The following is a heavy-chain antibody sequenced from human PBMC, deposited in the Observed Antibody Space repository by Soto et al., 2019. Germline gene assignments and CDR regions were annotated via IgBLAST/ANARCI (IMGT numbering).Heavy chain of an antibody. D-gene: IGHD2-21*01. V-gene: IGHV4-59*08. Sequence: SETLSLTCTVSGGSISSYYWSWIRQPPGKGLEWIGYIYYSGSTNYNPSLKSRVTMSVDTSKNQFSLKLSSVTAADTAVYYCTGRTADGIYVMDVWGRGTTDSVSS. CDR2: IYYSGST. J-gene: IGHJ6*02. CDR3: TGRTADGIYVMDV. CDR1: GGSISSYY.